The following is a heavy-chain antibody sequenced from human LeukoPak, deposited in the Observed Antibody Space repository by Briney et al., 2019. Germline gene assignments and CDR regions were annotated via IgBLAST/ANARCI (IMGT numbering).Heavy chain of an antibody. J-gene: IGHJ4*02. CDR2: IYWDDDK. Sequence: SGPTLAKPTQTLTLTCSFSGFSLTTSGVGVGWIRQPPGKALGWLALIYWDDDKRYSPSLKSRLTITKDTSRNQVVLTMTNMDPVDTATYYCAHRPGYSSAHYVWGQGTLVTVSS. D-gene: IGHD6-19*01. CDR3: AHRPGYSSAHYV. CDR1: GFSLTTSGVG. V-gene: IGHV2-5*02.